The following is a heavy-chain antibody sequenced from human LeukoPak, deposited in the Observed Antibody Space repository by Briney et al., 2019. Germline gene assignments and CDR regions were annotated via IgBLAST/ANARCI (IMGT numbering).Heavy chain of an antibody. CDR1: GFTFSSYA. V-gene: IGHV3-23*01. CDR3: AKGRRRSGGVDWLDP. J-gene: IGHJ5*02. Sequence: GGSLRLSCAASGFTFSSYAMSWVRQAPGKGLEWVSPISGSGGSTYYADSVKGRFTISRDNSKNTLYLQMNSLRAEDTAVYYCAKGRRRSGGVDWLDPWGQGTLVTVSS. CDR2: ISGSGGST. D-gene: IGHD2-15*01.